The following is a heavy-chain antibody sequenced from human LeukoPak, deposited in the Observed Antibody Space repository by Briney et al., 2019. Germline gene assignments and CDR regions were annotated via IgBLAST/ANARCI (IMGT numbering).Heavy chain of an antibody. D-gene: IGHD3-3*01. V-gene: IGHV3-23*01. Sequence: PGGSLRLSCAASGFTFSSYAVSWVRQAPGKGLEWVSAISGSGGSTYYADSVKGRFTISRDNSKNTLYLQMNSLRAEDTAVYYCAKDRITIFGVVTAAYYFDYWGQGTLVTVSS. CDR1: GFTFSSYA. CDR2: ISGSGGST. CDR3: AKDRITIFGVVTAAYYFDY. J-gene: IGHJ4*02.